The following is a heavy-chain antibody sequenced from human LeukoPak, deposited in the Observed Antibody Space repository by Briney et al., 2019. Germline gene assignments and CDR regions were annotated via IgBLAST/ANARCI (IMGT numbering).Heavy chain of an antibody. J-gene: IGHJ4*02. CDR3: ASQQPPRFY. V-gene: IGHV3-23*01. Sequence: GGSLRLSCTASGFTFSWYAMTWVRQAPGKGPEWVSTISDGGDSTFYADSVKGRFTISRDNSGSTLYLQMHSLRAEDTAVYYCASQQPPRFYWGQGALVTVSS. CDR2: ISDGGDST. D-gene: IGHD5-18*01. CDR1: GFTFSWYA.